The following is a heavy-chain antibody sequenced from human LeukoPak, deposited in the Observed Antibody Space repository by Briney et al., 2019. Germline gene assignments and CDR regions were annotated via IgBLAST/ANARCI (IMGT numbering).Heavy chain of an antibody. D-gene: IGHD4-11*01. CDR1: GGTFSNNA. J-gene: IGHJ6*03. CDR2: IIPIFGTA. V-gene: IGHV1-69*13. Sequence: GASVKVSCKASGGTFSNNAISWVRQAPGQGLEWMGGIIPIFGTADYPQKFQDRVTITADESTSTAYMELSSLRSEDTAVYYCATSGYCNSFGGNYYYYMDVWDNGTTVTVSS. CDR3: ATSGYCNSFGGNYYYYMDV.